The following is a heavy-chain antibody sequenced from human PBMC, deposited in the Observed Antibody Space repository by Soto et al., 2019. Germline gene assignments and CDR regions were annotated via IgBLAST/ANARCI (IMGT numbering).Heavy chain of an antibody. D-gene: IGHD2-8*02. Sequence: GGSLRLSCAASGFTVSSRHMSWVRQAPGKGLERVSVFYSGGTTYDADSVKGRFTIYRANSKNKLYHQKNSLRAEDTAVYFCTRGMTGGVSASDVWGQGTMVTVTS. CDR2: FYSGGTT. J-gene: IGHJ3*01. V-gene: IGHV3-66*01. CDR3: TRGMTGGVSASDV. CDR1: GFTVSSRH.